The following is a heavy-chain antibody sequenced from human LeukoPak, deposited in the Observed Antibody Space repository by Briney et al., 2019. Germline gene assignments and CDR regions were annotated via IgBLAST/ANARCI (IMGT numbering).Heavy chain of an antibody. D-gene: IGHD2-21*02. CDR2: MNPNSGNT. Sequence: ASVKVSCKASGYTFTSYDINWVRQATGQGLEWMGWMNPNSGNTGYAQKFQGRVTMTRNTSISTAYMELRSLRSDDTAVYYCSAGATTYCGEDCYPSFFFYHGIDVWGQGTTVTVSS. V-gene: IGHV1-8*01. J-gene: IGHJ6*02. CDR1: GYTFTSYD. CDR3: SAGATTYCGEDCYPSFFFYHGIDV.